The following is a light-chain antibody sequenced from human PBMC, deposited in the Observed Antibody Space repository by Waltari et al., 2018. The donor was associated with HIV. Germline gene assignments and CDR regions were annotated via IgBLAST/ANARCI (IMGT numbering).Light chain of an antibody. V-gene: IGLV2-11*01. J-gene: IGLJ3*02. CDR3: CAYADEYTWV. CDR2: DVN. CDR1: SSDVGGYNY. Sequence: QSALTQPRSLSGSPGPSVTISCTATSSDVGGYNYLSWYQQHPGKAPKLMIFDVNNRPPVVPDRFSASKSGNTASLTISGRQAEDEADYYCCAYADEYTWVFGGGTKLTVL.